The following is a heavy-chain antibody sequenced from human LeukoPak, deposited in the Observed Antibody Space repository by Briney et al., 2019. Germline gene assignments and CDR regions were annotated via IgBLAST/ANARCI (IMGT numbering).Heavy chain of an antibody. Sequence: APVKVSCKASGYTFTTYYMHWVRQAPGQGLEWMGIINPSGGSTTYAQNFQGRVTMTRDTSTSAVYMEVSSLRSEDTAVYYCATGVLVPGFDYWGQGTLVTVSS. CDR2: INPSGGST. D-gene: IGHD6-6*01. CDR1: GYTFTTYY. CDR3: ATGVLVPGFDY. J-gene: IGHJ4*02. V-gene: IGHV1-46*01.